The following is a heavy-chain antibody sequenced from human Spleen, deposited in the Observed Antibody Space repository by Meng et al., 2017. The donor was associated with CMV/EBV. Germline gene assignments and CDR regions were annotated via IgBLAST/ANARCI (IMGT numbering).Heavy chain of an antibody. CDR3: AREGWEQGGNWFDP. J-gene: IGHJ5*02. D-gene: IGHD1-26*01. Sequence: SVNTFNSYGISWVRQAPGQGLEWMGWISAYNGNTNYAQKLQGRVTMTTDTSTRKAYMELRSLRSDDTAVYYCAREGWEQGGNWFDPWGQGTLVTVSS. CDR1: VNTFNSYG. CDR2: ISAYNGNT. V-gene: IGHV1-18*01.